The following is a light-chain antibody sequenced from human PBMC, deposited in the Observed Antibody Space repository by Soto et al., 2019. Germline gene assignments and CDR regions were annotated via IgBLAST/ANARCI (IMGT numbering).Light chain of an antibody. Sequence: EIVLTQSPGTLSLSPGEGATLSCRASQSVSSSYLAWYQQKPGQAPRLLIYDASSRATGIPDRFSGSGSGTDFTLTISRLEPEDFAVYYCQQYDSSPRTFGQGTKVEIK. J-gene: IGKJ1*01. CDR3: QQYDSSPRT. CDR2: DAS. CDR1: QSVSSSY. V-gene: IGKV3-20*01.